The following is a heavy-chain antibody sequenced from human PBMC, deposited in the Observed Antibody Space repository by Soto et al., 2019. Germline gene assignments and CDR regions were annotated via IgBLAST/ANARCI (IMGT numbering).Heavy chain of an antibody. CDR3: ARISAASRYRDG. CDR2: FYYSGST. J-gene: IGHJ6*03. CDR1: GGSVSSSSYY. V-gene: IGHV4-39*01. D-gene: IGHD6-25*01. Sequence: QLQLEESGPGLVKPSETLSPTCTVSGGSVSSSSYYWGWISQSPGKGLEWIGRFYYSGSTYSSPSLRGRVTISGDTSKKQISLRLSSVTAADTAVYYCARISAASRYRDGWCKGSTVTVAS.